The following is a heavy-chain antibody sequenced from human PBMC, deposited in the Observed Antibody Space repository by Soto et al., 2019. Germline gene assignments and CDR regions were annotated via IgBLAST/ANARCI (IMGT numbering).Heavy chain of an antibody. CDR2: ISGSGGST. Sequence: PGGSLRLSCAASGFTFSSYAMSWVRQAPGKGLEWVSAISGSGGSTYYADSVKGRFTISRDNSKNTLYLQMNSLRAEDTAVYYCAKVWGYSYGHYGMDVWGQGATVTVSS. CDR3: AKVWGYSYGHYGMDV. V-gene: IGHV3-23*01. CDR1: GFTFSSYA. J-gene: IGHJ6*02. D-gene: IGHD5-18*01.